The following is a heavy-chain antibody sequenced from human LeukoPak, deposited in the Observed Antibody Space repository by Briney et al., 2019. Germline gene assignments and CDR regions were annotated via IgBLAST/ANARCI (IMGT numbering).Heavy chain of an antibody. D-gene: IGHD2-2*01. CDR3: AKDRGVVVPAAPCY. CDR2: ISGSGGST. CDR1: GFTFSSYA. V-gene: IGHV3-23*01. Sequence: GGSLRLSYAASGFTFSSYAMSWVRQAPGRGLEWVSAISGSGGSTYYADSVKGRFTISRDNSKNTLYLQMNSLRAEDTAVYYCAKDRGVVVPAAPCYWGQGTLVTVSS. J-gene: IGHJ4*02.